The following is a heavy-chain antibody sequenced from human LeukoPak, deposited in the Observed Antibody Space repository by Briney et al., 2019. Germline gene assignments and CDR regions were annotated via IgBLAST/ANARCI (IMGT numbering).Heavy chain of an antibody. CDR3: ARYSSSDNFVY. J-gene: IGHJ4*02. D-gene: IGHD6-6*01. V-gene: IGHV4-30-2*01. CDR1: GGSISSGGYY. CDR2: IYHSGST. Sequence: PSETLSLTCTISGGSISSGGYYWSWIRQPPGKGLEWIGYIYHSGSTFYNPSLKSRVTVSMGRSKNQFSLELSSVTAADTAVYYCARYSSSDNFVYWAREPWSPSPQ.